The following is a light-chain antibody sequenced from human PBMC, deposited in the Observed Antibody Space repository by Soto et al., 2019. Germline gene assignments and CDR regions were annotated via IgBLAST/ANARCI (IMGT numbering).Light chain of an antibody. V-gene: IGKV1-9*01. CDR1: QDLSHY. J-gene: IGKJ4*01. CDR2: EAS. CDR3: QQLKTFLPRT. Sequence: QLTQSPSSLSAAVGETVTITCRASQDLSHYVAWYQQKPGRAPKVLIYEASTLQTGVPSRFSGSASGTIFTLTICSLQPEDFATYYCQQLKTFLPRTFGGGTKVEIK.